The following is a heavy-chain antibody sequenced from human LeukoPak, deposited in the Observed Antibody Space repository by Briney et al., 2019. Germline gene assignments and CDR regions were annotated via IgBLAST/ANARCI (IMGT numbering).Heavy chain of an antibody. CDR3: ASTPFYDYVWGSYRYRGLFDN. J-gene: IGHJ4*02. D-gene: IGHD3-16*02. V-gene: IGHV3-23*01. CDR2: ICGSGGCT. CDR1: GFTFSTYA. Sequence: GGSLRLSCAASGFTFSTYAMSWVRQAPGRGLEWVSGICGSGGCTYYADSVKGRFTISRDNSKNTLYLQMNSLRVEDTAVYYCASTPFYDYVWGSYRYRGLFDNWGQGTLVSVSS.